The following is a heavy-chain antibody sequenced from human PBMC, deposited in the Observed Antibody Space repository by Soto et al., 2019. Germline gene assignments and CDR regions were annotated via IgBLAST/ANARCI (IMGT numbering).Heavy chain of an antibody. V-gene: IGHV4-31*03. D-gene: IGHD3-22*01. CDR2: IYFRGNT. J-gene: IGHJ3*02. CDR1: GDSISRIDYY. Sequence: TLSLTCSVSGDSISRIDYYWTWIRQHPEKGLEWIGNIYFRGNTYYSPSLESRLTISVDTSKNQFSLKLTSVTSAETAVYYCAREGGSYDSGGYLIRGAFDIWGQGTMVTVSS. CDR3: AREGGSYDSGGYLIRGAFDI.